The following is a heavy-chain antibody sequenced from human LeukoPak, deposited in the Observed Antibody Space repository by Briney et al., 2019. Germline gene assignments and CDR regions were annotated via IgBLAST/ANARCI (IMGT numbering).Heavy chain of an antibody. Sequence: GGSLRLSCAASGFTVSSNDMSWVRQAPGKGLEWVSFIYGATTTYYADSVKGRFTISRDNSKNTLYLQMNSLRAEDTAVYYCAKDSYYYGSGSYPTFDYWGQGTLVTVSS. CDR2: IYGATTT. J-gene: IGHJ4*02. V-gene: IGHV3-53*01. CDR3: AKDSYYYGSGSYPTFDY. D-gene: IGHD3-10*01. CDR1: GFTVSSND.